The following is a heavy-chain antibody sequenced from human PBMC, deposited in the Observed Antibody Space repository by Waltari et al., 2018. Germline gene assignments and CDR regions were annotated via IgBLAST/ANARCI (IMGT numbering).Heavy chain of an antibody. Sequence: QVQLVESGGGVVKPGMSLRHSCAASGFSVSGFGMQWVRRAPGKGLEWVAIIWYDGSEKYYADSVKGRFTISRDNSKNTVDLQMNSLRAEDTAVYYCAVTTGGYDGMGVWGQGTTVTVSS. CDR1: GFSVSGFG. D-gene: IGHD6-13*01. V-gene: IGHV3-33*01. J-gene: IGHJ6*02. CDR2: IWYDGSEK. CDR3: AVTTGGYDGMGV.